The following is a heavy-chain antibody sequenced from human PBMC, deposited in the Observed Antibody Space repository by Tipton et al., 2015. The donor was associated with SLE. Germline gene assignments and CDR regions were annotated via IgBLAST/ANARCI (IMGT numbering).Heavy chain of an antibody. J-gene: IGHJ3*02. CDR3: ARRLRSESLYGALDI. CDR1: GVSISSGSYY. CDR2: IYSKGST. V-gene: IGHV4-61*02. D-gene: IGHD3-16*02. Sequence: LRLSCTVSGVSISSGSYYWTWIRQPAGKGLEWIGRIYSKGSTNSNPSLKSLVTISLDTSKNQFSLKLTSVTAADTAAYYCARRLRSESLYGALDIWGQGTMVTVSS.